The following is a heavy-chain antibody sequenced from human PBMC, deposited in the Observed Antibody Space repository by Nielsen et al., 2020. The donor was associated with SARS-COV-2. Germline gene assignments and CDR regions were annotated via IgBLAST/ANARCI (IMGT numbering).Heavy chain of an antibody. J-gene: IGHJ6*03. CDR2: VSHSGSI. CDR3: ARGDLVVVPSPILGLGPFFYYFYLDV. Sequence: SETLSLTCAVSGGSVSSNDWWTWVRQSLGKGLEWIGEVSHSGSINYNPSLKSRVTLSMDKSKRQFSLRLTSVSAADTAVYFCARGDLVVVPSPILGLGPFFYYFYLDVLGKGTTVIVSS. D-gene: IGHD2-2*01. CDR1: GGSVSSNDW. V-gene: IGHV4-4*02.